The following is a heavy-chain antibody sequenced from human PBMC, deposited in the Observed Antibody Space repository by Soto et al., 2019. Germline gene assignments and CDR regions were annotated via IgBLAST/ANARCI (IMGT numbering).Heavy chain of an antibody. CDR3: ARGSANYYDSSGYVTTPGDFDY. CDR1: GGTFSSYA. Sequence: GASVKVSCKASGGTFSSYAISWVRQAPGQGLEWMGGIIPIFGTANYAQKFQGRATITADKSTSTAYMELSSLRSEDTAVYFCARGSANYYDSSGYVTTPGDFDYWGQGTLVTVSS. J-gene: IGHJ4*02. D-gene: IGHD3-22*01. CDR2: IIPIFGTA. V-gene: IGHV1-69*06.